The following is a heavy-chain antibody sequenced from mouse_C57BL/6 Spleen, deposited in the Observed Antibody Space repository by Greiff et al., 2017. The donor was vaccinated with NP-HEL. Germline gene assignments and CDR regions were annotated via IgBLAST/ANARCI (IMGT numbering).Heavy chain of an antibody. CDR1: GFTFSSYA. CDR2: ISDGGSYT. J-gene: IGHJ3*01. D-gene: IGHD2-4*01. CDR3: ASEGGDYGSAWFAY. V-gene: IGHV5-4*03. Sequence: EVKLMESGGGLVKPGGSLKLSCAASGFTFSSYAMSWVRQTPEKRLEWVATISDGGSYTYYPDNVKGRFTISRDNAKNNLYLQMSHLKSEDTAMYYCASEGGDYGSAWFAYWGQGTLVTVSA.